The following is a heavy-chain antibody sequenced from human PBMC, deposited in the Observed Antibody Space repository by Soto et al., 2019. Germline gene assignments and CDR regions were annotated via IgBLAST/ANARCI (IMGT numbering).Heavy chain of an antibody. Sequence: PSETLSLTCAVYGGSFSGYYWSWIRQPPGKGLEWIGEINHSGSTNYNPSLKSRFTISLDTSKNHFPLKLSSVTAADTFFYYCARGRRGYSYGYDHDYWGQGTLVTVSS. V-gene: IGHV4-34*01. CDR2: INHSGST. CDR1: GGSFSGYY. D-gene: IGHD5-18*01. J-gene: IGHJ4*02. CDR3: ARGRRGYSYGYDHDY.